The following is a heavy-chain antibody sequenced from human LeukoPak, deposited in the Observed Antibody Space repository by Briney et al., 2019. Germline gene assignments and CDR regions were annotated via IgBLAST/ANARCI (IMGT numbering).Heavy chain of an antibody. V-gene: IGHV3-20*04. CDR3: AKDSLYRHVAAEGYCDF. J-gene: IGHJ4*02. D-gene: IGHD3-16*02. Sequence: RPGGSLRLPCAAPGFHFDDYGMTWVRQIPGKGLEWGAGVISNGRSAGYAAAVRGRFTISRDNYKNTLYLQMNSLRGEDAAIYYCAKDSLYRHVAAEGYCDFWGQGTLVSVSS. CDR1: GFHFDDYG. CDR2: VISNGRSA.